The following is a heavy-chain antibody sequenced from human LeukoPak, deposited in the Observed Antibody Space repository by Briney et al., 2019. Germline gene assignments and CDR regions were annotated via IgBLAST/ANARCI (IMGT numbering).Heavy chain of an antibody. Sequence: GESLKISCKGSGYSFTSYWIGWVRQMPGKGLEWMGIIYPGDSDTRYRTSFQGQVTISADKTISTAYLQWSSLKASDTAMDCCARESGSYLILFDYWGQGTLVTVSS. CDR1: GYSFTSYW. CDR2: IYPGDSDT. V-gene: IGHV5-51*01. D-gene: IGHD1-26*01. CDR3: ARESGSYLILFDY. J-gene: IGHJ4*02.